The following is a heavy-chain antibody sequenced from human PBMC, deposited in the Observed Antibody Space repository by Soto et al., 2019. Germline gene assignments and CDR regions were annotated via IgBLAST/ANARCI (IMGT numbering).Heavy chain of an antibody. D-gene: IGHD3-10*01. V-gene: IGHV3-30-3*01. CDR2: ISYDGSNK. J-gene: IGHJ6*02. CDR1: GFTFSSYA. CDR3: ARDPGSTQYGMDV. Sequence: GGSLRLSCAASGFTFSSYAMHWVRQAPGKGLEWVAVISYDGSNKYYADSVKGRFTISRDNPKNTLYLQMNSLRAEDTAVYYCARDPGSTQYGMDVWGQGTTVTVSS.